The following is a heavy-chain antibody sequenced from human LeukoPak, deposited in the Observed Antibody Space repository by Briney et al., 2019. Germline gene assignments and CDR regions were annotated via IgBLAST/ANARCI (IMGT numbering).Heavy chain of an antibody. Sequence: PSETLSLTCAVSGGSISSGGYSWSWIRQPPGKGLEWIGYIFYSGSTYYNPSLKSRVTISVDRSKNQFSLKLSSVTAADTAVYYCARIRGYGSDFYYYYMDVWGKGTTVTVSS. CDR1: GGSISSGGYS. CDR3: ARIRGYGSDFYYYYMDV. V-gene: IGHV4-30-4*07. D-gene: IGHD6-19*01. CDR2: IFYSGST. J-gene: IGHJ6*03.